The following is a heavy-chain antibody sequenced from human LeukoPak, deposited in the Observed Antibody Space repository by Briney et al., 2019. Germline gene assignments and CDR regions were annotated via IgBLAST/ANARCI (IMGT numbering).Heavy chain of an antibody. CDR3: VRGLARFDGRLDS. D-gene: IGHD6-6*01. Sequence: SETLTLTCTVSGGSLQNYYWSWIRQPPGKGLEWIGYIYYSGSTLYNPSLKSRVSISVDTSKNQFSLKLRSVTAAAADVYYCVRGLARFDGRLDSWGQGTLVTVSS. CDR2: IYYSGST. J-gene: IGHJ4*02. CDR1: GGSLQNYY. V-gene: IGHV4-59*01.